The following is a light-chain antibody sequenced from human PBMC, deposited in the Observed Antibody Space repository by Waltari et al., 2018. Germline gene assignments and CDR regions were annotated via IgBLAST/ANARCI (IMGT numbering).Light chain of an antibody. Sequence: EIVLTQSPGTLSLSPGERATLSCRASQSVSSSYLAWYQQKPGQAPRRLVYGASSRATGLPDRFSGSGSGTDFTLTISRLEPEDFAVYYCQQYGSSPLYTFGQGTKLEIK. CDR2: GAS. CDR1: QSVSSSY. CDR3: QQYGSSPLYT. V-gene: IGKV3-20*01. J-gene: IGKJ2*01.